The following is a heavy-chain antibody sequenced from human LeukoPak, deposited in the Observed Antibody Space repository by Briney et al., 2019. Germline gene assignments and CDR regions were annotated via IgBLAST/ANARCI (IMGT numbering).Heavy chain of an antibody. J-gene: IGHJ4*02. CDR2: IRYDGSNK. CDR3: AKDRCIVGAKRGWYFDY. Sequence: GGSLRLSCAASGFTFSSYGMHWVRQAPGKGLEWVAFIRYDGSNKYYADSVKGRFTISRDNSKNTLYLQMNSLRAEDTAVYYCAKDRCIVGAKRGWYFDYWGQGTLVTVSS. D-gene: IGHD1-26*01. V-gene: IGHV3-30*02. CDR1: GFTFSSYG.